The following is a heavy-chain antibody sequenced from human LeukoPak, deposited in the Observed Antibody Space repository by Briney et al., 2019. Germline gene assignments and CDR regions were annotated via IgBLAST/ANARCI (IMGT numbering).Heavy chain of an antibody. CDR3: ARGLTMVRGVIPGY. CDR1: GGTFSSYA. Sequence: SVKVSCKASGGTFSSYAISWVRQAPGQGLEWMGGIIPIFGTANYAQKFQGRVTMTRNTSISTAYMELSSLRSEDTAVYYCARGLTMVRGVIPGYWGQGTLVTVSS. J-gene: IGHJ4*02. CDR2: IIPIFGTA. D-gene: IGHD3-10*01. V-gene: IGHV1-69*05.